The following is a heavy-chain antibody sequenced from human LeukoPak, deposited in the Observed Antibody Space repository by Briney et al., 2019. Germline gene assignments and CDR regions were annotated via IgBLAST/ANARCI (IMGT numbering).Heavy chain of an antibody. J-gene: IGHJ4*02. CDR3: ASVVWSNWSLYFDY. Sequence: SETLSLTCAVYGGSFSGYYWSWIRQPPGKGLEWIGEINHSGSTNYNPSLKSRVTISVDTSKNQFSLKLSSVTAADTAVYYCASVVWSNWSLYFDYWGQGTLVTVSS. CDR2: INHSGST. CDR1: GGSFSGYY. D-gene: IGHD6-13*01. V-gene: IGHV4-34*01.